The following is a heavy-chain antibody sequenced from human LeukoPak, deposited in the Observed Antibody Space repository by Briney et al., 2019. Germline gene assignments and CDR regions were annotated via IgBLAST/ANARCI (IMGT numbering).Heavy chain of an antibody. D-gene: IGHD6-6*01. CDR2: INPSGGST. Sequence: ASVSVSCKASGYTFTSHYMHWVRQAPGQGLEWMGIINPSGGSTSYAQKFQGRVTMTRDTSTSTVYMELSSLRSEDTAVYYCARDWVAARYYFDYWGQGTLVTVSS. J-gene: IGHJ4*02. CDR3: ARDWVAARYYFDY. CDR1: GYTFTSHY. V-gene: IGHV1-46*01.